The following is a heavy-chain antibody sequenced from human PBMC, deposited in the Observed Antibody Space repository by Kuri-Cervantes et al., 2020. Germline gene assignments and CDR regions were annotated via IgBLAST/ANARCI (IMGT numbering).Heavy chain of an antibody. J-gene: IGHJ4*02. CDR3: ATRRAQNSDCLDF. V-gene: IGHV3-23*01. CDR1: GFTFSSYA. Sequence: GESLKISCAASGFTFSSYAMSWVRQAPGKGLEWVSIITENGGRTLYAEPVKGRFTISRDGSRNTLYLQMNSLRAEDTAVYYCATRRAQNSDCLDFWGLGTLVTVSS. CDR2: ITENGGRT. D-gene: IGHD2-21*01.